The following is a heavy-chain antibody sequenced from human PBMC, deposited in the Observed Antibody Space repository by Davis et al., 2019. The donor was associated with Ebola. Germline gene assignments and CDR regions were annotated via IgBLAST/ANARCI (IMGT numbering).Heavy chain of an antibody. CDR2: IYPADSDT. CDR3: ARRLITTSGVAENWFDA. Sequence: KVSCKGSGHNFGSQWIGWVRQRPGKALEWMGIIYPADSDTRYSPSFQGRVTISADTSISTVYLQLSSLKAADTGMYYCARRLITTSGVAENWFDAWGQGTLVSVSS. CDR1: GHNFGSQW. D-gene: IGHD3-3*01. V-gene: IGHV5-51*01. J-gene: IGHJ5*02.